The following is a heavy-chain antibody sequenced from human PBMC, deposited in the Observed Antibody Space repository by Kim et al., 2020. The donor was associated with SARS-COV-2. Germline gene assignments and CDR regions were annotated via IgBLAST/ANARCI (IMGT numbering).Heavy chain of an antibody. D-gene: IGHD6-19*01. J-gene: IGHJ5*02. V-gene: IGHV1-2*02. CDR3: ARSVASSPHDP. CDR2: LNPKSGDT. CDR1: GYTFTAYF. Sequence: ASLKVSCKASGYTFTAYFIHWVRQAPEQGLEWMGWLNPKSGDTTYAQKFEGRVTMTSDPSITTAYMEVSGLRYADKAVSYCARSVASSPHDPWGQGTLVT.